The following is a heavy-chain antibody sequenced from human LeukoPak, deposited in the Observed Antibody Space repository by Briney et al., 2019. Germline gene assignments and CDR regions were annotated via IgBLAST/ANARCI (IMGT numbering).Heavy chain of an antibody. D-gene: IGHD4-23*01. Sequence: PSETLSLTCTVSGDSISSGSYYWSWIRQPAGKGLEWIGEINHSGSTNYNPSLKSRVTISVDTSKNQFSLKLSSVTAADTAVYYCASSVVTNGGVFDYWGQGTLVTVSS. CDR1: GDSISSGSYY. J-gene: IGHJ4*02. CDR3: ASSVVTNGGVFDY. CDR2: INHSGST. V-gene: IGHV4-61*10.